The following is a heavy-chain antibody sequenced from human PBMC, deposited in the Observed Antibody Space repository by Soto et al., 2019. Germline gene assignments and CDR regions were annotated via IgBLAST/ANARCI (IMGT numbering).Heavy chain of an antibody. V-gene: IGHV3-7*01. CDR2: IKQDGSEK. D-gene: IGHD4-17*01. Sequence: EVQLVESGGGLVQPGGSLRLSCAASGFTFSSYWMSWVRQAPGKGLEWVANIKQDGSEKYYVDSVKGRFTISRDNAKNSLYLKMNSLRAEDTAVYYCARDRDYRRGEYYFDYWGQGTLVTVSS. CDR1: GFTFSSYW. CDR3: ARDRDYRRGEYYFDY. J-gene: IGHJ4*02.